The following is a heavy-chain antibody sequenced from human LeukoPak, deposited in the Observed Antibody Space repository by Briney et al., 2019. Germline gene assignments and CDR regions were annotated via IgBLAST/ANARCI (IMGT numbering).Heavy chain of an antibody. CDR1: GYTLTELS. D-gene: IGHD3-22*01. Sequence: ASVKVSCKVSGYTLTELSVHWVRQAPGRGLEWMGGIDPEDGEIIYTQKFQGRVTMTEDPSTDTAYMELSSLRSEDTAVYYCARVCDSRDHTYYYGIDVWGQGTTVTVSS. CDR2: IDPEDGEI. CDR3: ARVCDSRDHTYYYGIDV. J-gene: IGHJ6*02. V-gene: IGHV1-24*01.